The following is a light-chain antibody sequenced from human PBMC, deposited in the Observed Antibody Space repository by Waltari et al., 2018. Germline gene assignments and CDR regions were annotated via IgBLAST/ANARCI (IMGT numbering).Light chain of an antibody. Sequence: EIVLTQSPATLSLSPGERATLPCRASQSISSYLAGYQQKPGQAPRLLIYDASNRATGIPARFSGGGSGTDFTLTISSLEPEDFAVYYCQQRDSWWTFGQGTKVEIK. CDR1: QSISSY. CDR3: QQRDSWWT. V-gene: IGKV3-11*01. CDR2: DAS. J-gene: IGKJ1*01.